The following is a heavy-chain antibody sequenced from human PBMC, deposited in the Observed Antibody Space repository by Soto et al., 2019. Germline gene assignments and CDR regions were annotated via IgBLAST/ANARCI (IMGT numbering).Heavy chain of an antibody. CDR2: TYPGDSET. CDR1: GYTFSNFW. V-gene: IGHV5-51*01. D-gene: IGHD6-13*01. J-gene: IGHJ4*02. CDR3: ARSPRSSPYFDY. Sequence: GESLKISCQCSGYTFSNFWIAWVRQLPGKGLEYMGITYPGDSETRYSPSFHGKVTISADRSIGTAYLQWSSLEASGSAFYFCARSPRSSPYFDYWGQGALVTVSS.